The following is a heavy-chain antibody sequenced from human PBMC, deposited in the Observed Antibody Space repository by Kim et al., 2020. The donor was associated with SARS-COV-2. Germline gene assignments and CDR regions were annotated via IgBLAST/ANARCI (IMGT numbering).Heavy chain of an antibody. J-gene: IGHJ4*02. V-gene: IGHV4-34*01. D-gene: IGHD4-4*01. Sequence: SETLSLTCAVYGGSFSGYYWSWIRQPPGKGLEWIGEINHSGSTNYNPSLKSRVTISVDTSKNQFSLKLSSVTAADTAVYYFARSRKTTLRYYFDYWGQGTLVTVSS. CDR3: ARSRKTTLRYYFDY. CDR2: INHSGST. CDR1: GGSFSGYY.